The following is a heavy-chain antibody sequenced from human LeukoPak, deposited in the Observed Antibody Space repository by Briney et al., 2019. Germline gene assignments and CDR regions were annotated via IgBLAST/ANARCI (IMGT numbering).Heavy chain of an antibody. CDR3: ARNYYDSSGYYREDYYYYYGMDV. D-gene: IGHD3-22*01. Sequence: SVKVSCKASGGTFSSYAISWVRKAPGQGLEWMGRIIPILGIANYAQKFQGRVTITADKSTSTAYMELSSLRSEDTAVYYCARNYYDSSGYYREDYYYYYGMDVWGQGTTVTVSS. J-gene: IGHJ6*02. CDR2: IIPILGIA. CDR1: GGTFSSYA. V-gene: IGHV1-69*04.